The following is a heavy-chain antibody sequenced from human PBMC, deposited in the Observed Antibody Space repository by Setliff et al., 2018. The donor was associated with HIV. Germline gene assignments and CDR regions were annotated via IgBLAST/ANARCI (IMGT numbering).Heavy chain of an antibody. D-gene: IGHD2-15*01. CDR1: GYAFNSYT. CDR2: INPNSDNT. V-gene: IGHV1-8*01. J-gene: IGHJ6*03. Sequence: GASVKVSCKASGYAFNSYTLNWVRQATGRGLEWMGWINPNSDNTAYAQKFQSRLTMTRNTSTGTVYMELSSLRSEDTAVYYCARIGRTPYYYYYMDVWGKGTTVTVSS. CDR3: ARIGRTPYYYYYMDV.